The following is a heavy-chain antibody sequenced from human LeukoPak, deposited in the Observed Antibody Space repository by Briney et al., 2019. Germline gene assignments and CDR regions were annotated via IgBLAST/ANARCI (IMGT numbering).Heavy chain of an antibody. D-gene: IGHD1-1*01. CDR3: PKEGPRGTPLTWFDP. CDR2: IYGSGST. CDR1: GGSISSYY. J-gene: IGHJ5*02. Sequence: PSETLSLTCTVSGGSISSYYWSWIRQPPGKGLEWIGHIYGSGSTNYNPSLKSRVTLSVDTSKNQFSLKLSSVTAADTAVYYCPKEGPRGTPLTWFDPSGPGTLVTVSP. V-gene: IGHV4-59*01.